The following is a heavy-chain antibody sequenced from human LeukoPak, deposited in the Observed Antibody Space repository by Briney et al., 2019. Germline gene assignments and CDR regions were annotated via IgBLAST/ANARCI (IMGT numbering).Heavy chain of an antibody. V-gene: IGHV3-48*03. Sequence: GGSLRLSCAASGFTFSSYEMNWVRQAPGKGLERVSYISSSGSTIYYADSVKGRFTISRDNAKNSLYLQMNSLRAEDTAVYYCARDATRYQLLRGGWYFDLWGRGTLVTVSS. CDR3: ARDATRYQLLRGGWYFDL. CDR2: ISSSGSTI. D-gene: IGHD2-2*01. J-gene: IGHJ2*01. CDR1: GFTFSSYE.